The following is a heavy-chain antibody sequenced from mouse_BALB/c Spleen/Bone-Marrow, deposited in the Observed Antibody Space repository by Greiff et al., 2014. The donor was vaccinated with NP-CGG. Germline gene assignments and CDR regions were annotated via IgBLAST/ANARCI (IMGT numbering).Heavy chain of an antibody. V-gene: IGHV2-9*02. J-gene: IGHJ2*01. Sequence: VQLVESGPGLVAPSQSLSITCTVSGFSLTTYGVHWVRQPPGKGLEWLRVIWAGGSTNYTSALMSRLSISKDNSKSQVFLKMNSLQTDDTAMYYCARGVRHFDYWGQGTTLTVSS. CDR2: IWAGGST. CDR3: ARGVRHFDY. CDR1: GFSLTTYG.